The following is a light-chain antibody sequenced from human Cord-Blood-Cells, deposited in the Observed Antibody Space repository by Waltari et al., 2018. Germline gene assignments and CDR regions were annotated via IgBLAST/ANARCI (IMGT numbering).Light chain of an antibody. CDR3: QAWDSSTHVV. J-gene: IGLJ2*01. Sequence: SYELTQPPSVSVSPGQTASITCSGDKLGDKYACWYQQEPGQSPVLVIYQDSKRPSGSPERFSGSNCGNTATLTISGTQARDEADYYCQAWDSSTHVVFGGGTKLTVL. V-gene: IGLV3-1*01. CDR1: KLGDKY. CDR2: QDS.